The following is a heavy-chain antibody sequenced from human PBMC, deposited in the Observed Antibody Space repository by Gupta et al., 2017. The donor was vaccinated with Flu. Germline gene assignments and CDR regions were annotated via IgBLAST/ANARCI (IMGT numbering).Heavy chain of an antibody. CDR1: GFTFRSYS. CDR2: ISSSSSYI. Sequence: EVQLVESGGGLVKPGGSLRLSCAASGFTFRSYSLNWVRQAPGKGLEWVSSISSSSSYIYYADSVKGRFTISRDNAKNSLYLQMNSLRAEDTAVYYCARGGYYDILTGYYLDAFDIWGQGTMVTVSS. V-gene: IGHV3-21*01. D-gene: IGHD3-9*01. J-gene: IGHJ3*02. CDR3: ARGGYYDILTGYYLDAFDI.